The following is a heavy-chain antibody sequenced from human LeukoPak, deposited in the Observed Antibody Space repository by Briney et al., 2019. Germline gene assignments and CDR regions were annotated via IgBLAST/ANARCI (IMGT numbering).Heavy chain of an antibody. Sequence: SETLSLTCTVSGGSISSYYWSWIRQPPGKGLEWIGYVYYSGSTNYDPSLKSRVTISVDTSKNQFSLKLSSVTTADTTVYYCARGSIVGATPYFDYWGQGTLLTVSS. V-gene: IGHV4-59*01. D-gene: IGHD1-26*01. CDR1: GGSISSYY. J-gene: IGHJ4*02. CDR3: ARGSIVGATPYFDY. CDR2: VYYSGST.